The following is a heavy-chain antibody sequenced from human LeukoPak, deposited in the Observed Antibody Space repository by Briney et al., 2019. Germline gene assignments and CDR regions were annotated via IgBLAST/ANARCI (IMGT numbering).Heavy chain of an antibody. CDR1: GFTFSSYW. CDR2: ISSSGSTI. J-gene: IGHJ6*03. D-gene: IGHD2-15*01. V-gene: IGHV3-48*04. Sequence: VGSLRLSCAASGFTFSSYWMHWVRQAPGKGLEWVSYISSSGSTIYYADSVKGRFTISRDNAKNSLYLQMNSLRAEDTAVYYCARVSGSSGGWVDYYYMDVWGKGTTVTISS. CDR3: ARVSGSSGGWVDYYYMDV.